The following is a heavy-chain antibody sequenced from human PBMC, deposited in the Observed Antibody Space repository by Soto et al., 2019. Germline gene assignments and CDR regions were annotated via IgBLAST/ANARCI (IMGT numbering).Heavy chain of an antibody. CDR3: ARGSGIVALPGELEDVKYDY. CDR1: GQSFSGHS. J-gene: IGHJ4*02. V-gene: IGHV4-34*01. CDR2: INESGST. Sequence: QVQLQQWGAGLVKPSETLSLSCAVYGQSFSGHSWAWIRQPPGKGLEWIGEINESGSTYYNPSLKRRVTIPTDTSKKQFSLKLSSVSAADTAAYFCARGSGIVALPGELEDVKYDYWGQGTLVNVSS. D-gene: IGHD1-1*01.